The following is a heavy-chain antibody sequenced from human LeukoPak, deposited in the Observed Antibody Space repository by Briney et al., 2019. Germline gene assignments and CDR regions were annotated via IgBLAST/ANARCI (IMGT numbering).Heavy chain of an antibody. D-gene: IGHD5-18*01. CDR1: GYTFTSYG. Sequence: ASVKVSCKASGYTFTSYGIRWVRQAPGQGLEWMGWISAYNGNTNYAQKLQGRVTMTTDTSTSTAYMELRSLRSDDTAVYYCARDWGDTAMDYYYYYGMDVWGQGTTVTVSS. V-gene: IGHV1-18*01. J-gene: IGHJ6*02. CDR2: ISAYNGNT. CDR3: ARDWGDTAMDYYYYYGMDV.